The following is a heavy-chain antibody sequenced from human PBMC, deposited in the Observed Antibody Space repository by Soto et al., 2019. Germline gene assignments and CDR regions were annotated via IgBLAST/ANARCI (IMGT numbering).Heavy chain of an antibody. CDR3: ARDLGELSPKSTFDAFDI. CDR1: GFTFSSYS. Sequence: GGSLRLSCAASGFTFSSYSMNWVRQAPGKGLEWVSSISSSSSYIYYADSVKGRFTISRDNAKNSLYLQMNSLRAEDTAVYYCARDLGELSPKSTFDAFDIWGQGTMVTVSS. V-gene: IGHV3-21*04. CDR2: ISSSSSYI. J-gene: IGHJ3*02. D-gene: IGHD3-16*02.